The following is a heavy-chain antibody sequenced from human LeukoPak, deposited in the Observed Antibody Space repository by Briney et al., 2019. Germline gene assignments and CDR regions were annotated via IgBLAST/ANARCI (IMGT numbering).Heavy chain of an antibody. CDR1: GFPFNNYG. D-gene: IGHD3-16*02. V-gene: IGHV3-33*01. CDR3: ARVSQYDYVWGSYRTFDY. CDR2: VWHDGNDK. J-gene: IGHJ4*02. Sequence: GGSLRLSCAASGFPFNNYGMHWVRQAPGKGLEWVAVVWHDGNDKYYADSVKGRFTVSKDNSKNTLYLQMNSLRAEDTAVYYCARVSQYDYVWGSYRTFDYWGQGTLVTVSS.